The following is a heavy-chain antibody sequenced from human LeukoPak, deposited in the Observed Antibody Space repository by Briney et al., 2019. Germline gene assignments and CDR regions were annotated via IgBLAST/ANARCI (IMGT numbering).Heavy chain of an antibody. V-gene: IGHV4-59*01. CDR2: IYYSGST. CDR1: GGSISSYY. J-gene: IGHJ4*02. D-gene: IGHD3-22*01. Sequence: SETLSLTCTASGGSISSYYWSWIRQPPGKGLEWIGYIYYSGSTNYNPSLKSRVTISVDTSKNQFSLKLSSVTAADTAVYYCARTRHYYDLDYWGQGTLVTVSS. CDR3: ARTRHYYDLDY.